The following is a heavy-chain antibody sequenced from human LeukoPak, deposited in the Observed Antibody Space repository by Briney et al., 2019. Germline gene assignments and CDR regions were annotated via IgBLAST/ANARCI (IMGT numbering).Heavy chain of an antibody. CDR3: ARESTTYYYDSSGKKVNWFDP. V-gene: IGHV1-18*04. CDR1: GYTFTGYY. Sequence: ASVKVSCKASGYTFTGYYMHWVRQAPGQGLEWMGWISAYNGNTNYAQKLQGRVTMTTDTSTSTAYMELRSLRSDDTAVYYCARESTTYYYDSSGKKVNWFDPWGQGTLVTVSS. CDR2: ISAYNGNT. J-gene: IGHJ5*02. D-gene: IGHD3-22*01.